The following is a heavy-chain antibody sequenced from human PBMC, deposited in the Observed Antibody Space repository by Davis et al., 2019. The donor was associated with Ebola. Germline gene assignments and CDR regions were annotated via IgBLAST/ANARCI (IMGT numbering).Heavy chain of an antibody. CDR3: ARVRFGESILPGDY. D-gene: IGHD3-10*01. J-gene: IGHJ4*02. V-gene: IGHV1-18*01. CDR2: ISAYNGNT. Sequence: ASVTVSCKASGYTFTSYGISWVRQAPGQGLEWMGWISAYNGNTNYAQKLQGRVTMTTDTSTSTAYMELRSLRSDDTAVYYCARVRFGESILPGDYWGQGTLVTVSS. CDR1: GYTFTSYG.